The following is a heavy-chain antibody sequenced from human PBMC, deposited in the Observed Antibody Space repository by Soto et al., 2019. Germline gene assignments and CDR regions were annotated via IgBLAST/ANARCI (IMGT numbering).Heavy chain of an antibody. CDR2: ISATGSNT. J-gene: IGHJ3*01. D-gene: IGHD1-26*01. CDR3: AHYGFAGSNQAGACKL. Sequence: GGSLRLSCVDSGFTFSTYAMTWIRQAPGKGLEWVSTISATGSNTDYADTAKGRFTISRDNSKNTVYLQMNGLRLEDTAIYYCAHYGFAGSNQAGACKLWGQGKMV. CDR1: GFTFSTYA. V-gene: IGHV3-23*01.